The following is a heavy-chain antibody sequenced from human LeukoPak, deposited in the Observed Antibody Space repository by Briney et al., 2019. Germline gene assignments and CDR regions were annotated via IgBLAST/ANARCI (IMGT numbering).Heavy chain of an antibody. Sequence: PGRSLRLSCAASGFTFSSYGMHWVRQAPGKGLERVAVIWYDGSNKYYADSVKGRFTISRDNSKNTLYLQMNSLRAEDTAVYYCARGLELWIDYWGQGTLVTVSS. CDR1: GFTFSSYG. D-gene: IGHD5-18*01. CDR2: IWYDGSNK. J-gene: IGHJ4*02. V-gene: IGHV3-33*01. CDR3: ARGLELWIDY.